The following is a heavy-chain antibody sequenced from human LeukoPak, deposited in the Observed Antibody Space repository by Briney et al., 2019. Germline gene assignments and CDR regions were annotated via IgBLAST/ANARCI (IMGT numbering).Heavy chain of an antibody. J-gene: IGHJ4*02. Sequence: ASVKVSCKASGYGFTGYYMHWVRQAPGQGLEWMGWISAYNGNTNYAQKLQGRVTMTTDTSTSTAYMELRSLRSDDTAVYYCARSRGFSSHRTPYDYWGQGTLVTVSS. V-gene: IGHV1-18*04. CDR1: GYGFTGYY. D-gene: IGHD5-18*01. CDR3: ARSRGFSSHRTPYDY. CDR2: ISAYNGNT.